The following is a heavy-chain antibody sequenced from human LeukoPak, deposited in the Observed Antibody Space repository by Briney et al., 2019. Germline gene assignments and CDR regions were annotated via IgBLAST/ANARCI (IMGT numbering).Heavy chain of an antibody. Sequence: ASVKISCKASAYTFTSYTLHWVRQAPGQRLEWMGWINAGNGNTKYSQKFQGRVTIIRDTSASTAYMELSSLRSEDTAVYYCARSWAYDWYGELGYWGQGTLVTVSS. V-gene: IGHV1-3*01. CDR2: INAGNGNT. J-gene: IGHJ4*02. CDR3: ARSWAYDWYGELGY. CDR1: AYTFTSYT. D-gene: IGHD3-10*01.